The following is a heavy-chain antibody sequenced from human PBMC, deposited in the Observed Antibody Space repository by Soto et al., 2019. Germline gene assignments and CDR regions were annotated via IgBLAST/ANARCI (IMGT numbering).Heavy chain of an antibody. J-gene: IGHJ6*02. Sequence: SVKVSCKASGGTFSSYAISWVRQAPGQGLEWMGGIIPIFGTANYAQKFQARVTITADESTSTAYMELSSLRSEDTAVYYCARSRIVVAVAATPPTYYYYGMDVWGQGTTVTVSS. CDR3: ARSRIVVAVAATPPTYYYYGMDV. CDR1: GGTFSSYA. D-gene: IGHD2-15*01. CDR2: IIPIFGTA. V-gene: IGHV1-69*13.